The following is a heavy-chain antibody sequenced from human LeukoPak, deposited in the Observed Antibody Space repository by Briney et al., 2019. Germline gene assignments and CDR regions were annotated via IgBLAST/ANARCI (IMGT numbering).Heavy chain of an antibody. CDR1: GFTVSSNY. CDR3: AKKGYYDGSGYYMYYFDH. J-gene: IGHJ4*02. Sequence: LPWGSLRLPCAASGFTVSSNYMSWVRQAPGKGLEWVSVIYSGGSTYYADSVKGRFTISRDNSKNTLYLQMNSLRAEDTAVYYCAKKGYYDGSGYYMYYFDHWGQGTLVTVSS. V-gene: IGHV3-53*01. D-gene: IGHD3-22*01. CDR2: IYSGGST.